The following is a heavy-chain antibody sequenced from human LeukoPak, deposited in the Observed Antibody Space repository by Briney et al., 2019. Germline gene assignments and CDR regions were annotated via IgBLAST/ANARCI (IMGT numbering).Heavy chain of an antibody. Sequence: SGGSPRLSCAASGFIFSSYSMNWVRQAPGKGLEWVSSFSGSSSFKFYAESLKGRFTISRDNAKNSLYLQMNSLRAEDTAVYYCARDVVGDLVGAFDIWGQGTMVTVSS. CDR3: ARDVVGDLVGAFDI. CDR2: FSGSSSFK. CDR1: GFIFSSYS. J-gene: IGHJ3*02. V-gene: IGHV3-21*01. D-gene: IGHD2-15*01.